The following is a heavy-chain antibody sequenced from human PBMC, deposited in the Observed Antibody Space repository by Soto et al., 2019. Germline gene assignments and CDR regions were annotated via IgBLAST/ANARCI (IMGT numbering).Heavy chain of an antibody. Sequence: SVKVSCKASGGTFSSYAISWVRQAPGQGLEWMGGIIPIFGTANYAQKFQGRVTITADESTSTAYMELSSLRSEDTAVYYCARGAAGTYYFDYWGQGTLVTVSS. D-gene: IGHD6-13*01. CDR3: ARGAAGTYYFDY. CDR1: GGTFSSYA. V-gene: IGHV1-69*13. J-gene: IGHJ4*02. CDR2: IIPIFGTA.